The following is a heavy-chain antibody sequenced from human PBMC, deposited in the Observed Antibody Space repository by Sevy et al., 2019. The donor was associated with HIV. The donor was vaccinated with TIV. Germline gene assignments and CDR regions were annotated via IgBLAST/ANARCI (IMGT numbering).Heavy chain of an antibody. Sequence: ASVKVSCKSSGYTFTGYYMHWVRQAPGQGLEWMGWINANNGGTNYAQRFQGRVTMTRDTSITTAYMELSRLTSDDTAVYYCTIQDSSASDIWGQGTVVTVSS. D-gene: IGHD2-15*01. CDR2: INANNGGT. CDR3: TIQDSSASDI. CDR1: GYTFTGYY. J-gene: IGHJ3*02. V-gene: IGHV1-2*02.